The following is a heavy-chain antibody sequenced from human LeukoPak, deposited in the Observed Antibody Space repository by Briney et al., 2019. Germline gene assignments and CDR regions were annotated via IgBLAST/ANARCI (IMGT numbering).Heavy chain of an antibody. V-gene: IGHV4-4*02. CDR3: GRHAYGDSSAAFDI. J-gene: IGHJ3*02. CDR2: VYRRGST. D-gene: IGHD4-17*01. Sequence: PSGTLSLTCAVSGDSISSNYCWRWVRQFPGKGLEWIGEVYRRGSTSYNPSLKSRVVISIDKPKNQYSLNLNPVTAADTAMYYCGRHAYGDSSAAFDIWGQGTMVIVSS. CDR1: GDSISSNYC.